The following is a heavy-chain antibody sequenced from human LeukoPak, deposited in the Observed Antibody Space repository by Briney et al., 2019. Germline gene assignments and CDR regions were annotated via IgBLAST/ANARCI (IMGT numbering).Heavy chain of an antibody. CDR2: IYHSGST. CDR3: ARAPRSGSYRYYFDY. V-gene: IGHV4-30-2*01. D-gene: IGHD1-26*01. J-gene: IGHJ4*02. CDR1: GGSISSGGYS. Sequence: SETLSLTCAVSGGSISSGGYSWSWIRQPPGKGLEWIGYIYHSGSTYYNPSLKSRVTISVDRSKNQFSLKLSSVTAADTAVYYCARAPRSGSYRYYFDYWGQGTLVTVSS.